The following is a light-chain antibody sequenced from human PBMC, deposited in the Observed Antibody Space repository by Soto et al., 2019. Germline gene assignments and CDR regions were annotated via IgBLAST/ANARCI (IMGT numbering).Light chain of an antibody. CDR3: QQLKSYPLS. Sequence: DIQLTQSPSFLSASVGDRVTITCRTSQDISSYLAWYQQKPGKAPQLLISAASTVQSGVPSRFSGSGSGTEFTHTVGSLQPEDFATYYCQQLKSYPLSFGGGNKVEI. CDR2: AAS. CDR1: QDISSY. J-gene: IGKJ4*01. V-gene: IGKV1-9*01.